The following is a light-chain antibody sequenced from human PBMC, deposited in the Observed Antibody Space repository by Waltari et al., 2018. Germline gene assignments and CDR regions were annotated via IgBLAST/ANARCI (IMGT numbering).Light chain of an antibody. CDR2: DVS. V-gene: IGLV2-14*01. J-gene: IGLJ2*01. CDR1: SSDVGAYNY. CDR3: NSYTRSTTLV. Sequence: QSALTQPASVSGSPGQSITISCTGTSSDVGAYNYVSWYQQHPGKAPKLMIYDVSKRPSVVSNRFSGSKSDNTASLTISGLQAEDEADYYCNSYTRSTTLVFGGGTKLTVL.